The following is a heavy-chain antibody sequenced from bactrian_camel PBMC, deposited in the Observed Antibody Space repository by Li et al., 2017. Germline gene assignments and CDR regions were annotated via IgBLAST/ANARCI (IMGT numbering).Heavy chain of an antibody. V-gene: IGHV3-2*01. Sequence: SGFTFGSYYASWIRQAPGKGLEWVSGINSRTDDTTVYADSVKGRFTISRDNAKNVLYLQMNNLKTEDTAIYYCATDIEGFGYWGQGTQVTVS. J-gene: IGHJ6*01. CDR2: INSRTDDTT. CDR3: ATDIEGFGY. CDR1: GFTFGSYY.